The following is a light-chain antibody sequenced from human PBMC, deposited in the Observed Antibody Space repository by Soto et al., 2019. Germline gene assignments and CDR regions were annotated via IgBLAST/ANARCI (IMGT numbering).Light chain of an antibody. V-gene: IGLV2-14*01. CDR3: ISYTTSSLGV. CDR2: EVS. CDR1: SSDVGAYSY. Sequence: QSVLTQPASVSGSPGQSITISCTGTSSDVGAYSYVSWYQQHPGKAPILIISEVSNRPSGISNRFSGSKSGNTASLTISGLRPEDEADYYCISYTTSSLGVFGGGTKLTVL. J-gene: IGLJ3*02.